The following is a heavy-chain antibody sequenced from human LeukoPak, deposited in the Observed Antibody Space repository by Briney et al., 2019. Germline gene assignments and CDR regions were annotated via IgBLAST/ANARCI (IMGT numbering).Heavy chain of an antibody. V-gene: IGHV1-8*03. CDR3: ARGWDTAMVGGGYYYYYMDV. J-gene: IGHJ6*03. D-gene: IGHD5-18*01. CDR1: GYTFTSCD. Sequence: ASVKVSCKASGYTFTSCDINWVRQATGQGLEWMGWMNPNSGNTGYAQKFQGRVTITRNTSISTAYMELSSLRSEDTAVCYCARGWDTAMVGGGYYYYYMDVWGKGTTVTVSS. CDR2: MNPNSGNT.